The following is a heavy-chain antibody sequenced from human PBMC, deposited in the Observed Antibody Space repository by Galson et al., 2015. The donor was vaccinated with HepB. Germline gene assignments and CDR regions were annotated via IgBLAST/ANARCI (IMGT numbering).Heavy chain of an antibody. J-gene: IGHJ4*02. CDR3: AKDALETGFLGWFPSPYYFDH. Sequence: SLRLSCAASGFTFGSFGMHWVRQAPGKGLEWVALISYDGSSQFYADSVKGRFTISRDSSTNTLSLQMNSLTAEDTAVYYCAKDALETGFLGWFPSPYYFDHWGQGTLVTVSS. V-gene: IGHV3-30*18. CDR1: GFTFGSFG. D-gene: IGHD3-3*01. CDR2: ISYDGSSQ.